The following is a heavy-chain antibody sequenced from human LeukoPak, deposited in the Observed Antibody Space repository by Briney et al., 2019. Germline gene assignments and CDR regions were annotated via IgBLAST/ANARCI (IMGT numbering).Heavy chain of an antibody. CDR1: GFTFDDYG. V-gene: IGHV3-20*04. CDR2: INWNGGST. Sequence: SGGSLRLSCAASGFTFDDYGMSWVRHAPGKGLEWVSGINWNGGSTGYADSVKGRFTISRDNAKNSLYLQMNSLRAEDTALYYCARDYGDYVGDAFDIWGQGTMVTVSS. J-gene: IGHJ3*02. D-gene: IGHD4-17*01. CDR3: ARDYGDYVGDAFDI.